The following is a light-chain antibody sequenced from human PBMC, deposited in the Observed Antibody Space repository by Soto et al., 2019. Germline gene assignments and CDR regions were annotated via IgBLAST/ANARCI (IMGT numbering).Light chain of an antibody. CDR1: QGISSY. J-gene: IGKJ3*01. CDR3: QQYYSYPFT. CDR2: AAS. Sequence: AIRMTQSPSSLSASTGDRVTITCRASQGISSYLAWYQQKPGKAPKLLIYAASTLQSGVPSRFSGSGSATDFTLTISCLQSEDFATYYRQQYYSYPFTFAPVTKVDIK. V-gene: IGKV1-8*01.